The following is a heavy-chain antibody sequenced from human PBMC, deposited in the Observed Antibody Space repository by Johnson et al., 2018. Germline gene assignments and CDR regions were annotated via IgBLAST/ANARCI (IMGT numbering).Heavy chain of an antibody. CDR2: ISYDGSNK. CDR1: GFTFSSYG. J-gene: IGHJ6*02. Sequence: QERLVESGGGVVQPRRSLRPSCAASGFTFSSYGMHWVRQAPGKGLEGVAVISYDGSNKYSADSVKGRFTISKDNSKNTLYLQMNSLRAEDTAVYYCARGKVGINYYYGMDVWGQGTTVTVSS. V-gene: IGHV3-30*03. D-gene: IGHD2-21*01. CDR3: ARGKVGINYYYGMDV.